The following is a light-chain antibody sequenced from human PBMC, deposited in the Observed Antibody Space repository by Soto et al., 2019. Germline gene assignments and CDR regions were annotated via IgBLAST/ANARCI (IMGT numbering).Light chain of an antibody. Sequence: EIVLTQSPAPLSLSAGERATLSCRASQSVNSFLVWYQQRPGQPPRLLFRDASHGAAGTPGRFSGRGFGADFTLTISRLEAEDAAVYYCQHRSDWPGFGQGTRVEIK. V-gene: IGKV3-11*01. CDR3: QHRSDWPG. J-gene: IGKJ5*01. CDR2: DAS. CDR1: QSVNSF.